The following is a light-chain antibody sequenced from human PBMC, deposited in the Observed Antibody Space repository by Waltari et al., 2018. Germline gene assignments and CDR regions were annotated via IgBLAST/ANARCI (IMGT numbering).Light chain of an antibody. V-gene: IGLV1-36*01. CDR1: RSNIRNNA. CDR3: AVWDDSLSGVV. J-gene: IGLJ2*01. Sequence: SVLTQPPSVSEAPRQRVTISCSGSRSNIRNNAVSWYQQLPGKAPKLLIYYDDLLPSGGSDRFSGSKSDTSASRAISGLQSDDEADYYCAVWDDSLSGVVFGGGTKLTVL. CDR2: YDD.